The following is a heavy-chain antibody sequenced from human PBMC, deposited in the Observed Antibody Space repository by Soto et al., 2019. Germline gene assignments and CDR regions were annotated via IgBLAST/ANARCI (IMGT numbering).Heavy chain of an antibody. D-gene: IGHD3-22*01. Sequence: APVKVSFKASGGSFSSHTISWVRQAPGQGLEWMGVIDPTHGRTNYAQKFQGRVTMTSDTSTNTVYMELSSLKSEDTAVYYCARVPYDTTGYYAFWGQGTLVTVSS. V-gene: IGHV1-46*01. CDR2: IDPTHGRT. J-gene: IGHJ4*02. CDR1: GGSFSSHT. CDR3: ARVPYDTTGYYAF.